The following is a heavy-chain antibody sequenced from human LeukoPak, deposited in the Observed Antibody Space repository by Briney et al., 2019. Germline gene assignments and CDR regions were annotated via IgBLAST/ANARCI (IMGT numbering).Heavy chain of an antibody. CDR3: ARFIHDPCLSGP. Sequence: SETLSLTCTLCDPPKTCLHYLASFRQPPGKGLEWIATVFRLQTVRTFNNPSLVSRVTMSLDPSHNQFSLNLTPVTAADMGLCFCARFIHDPCLSGPWGQGTLVTVSS. J-gene: IGHJ5*02. V-gene: IGHV4-38-2*02. CDR2: VFRLQTVRT. CDR1: DPPKTCLHY. D-gene: IGHD3-16*01.